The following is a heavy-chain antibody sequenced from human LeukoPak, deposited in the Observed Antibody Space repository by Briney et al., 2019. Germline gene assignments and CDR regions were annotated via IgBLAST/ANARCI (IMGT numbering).Heavy chain of an antibody. CDR3: TTDNSGNDGPSH. CDR2: IRSKTDGGTT. J-gene: IGHJ4*02. D-gene: IGHD1-1*01. CDR1: GFTFSNAW. Sequence: GGSLRLSCAASGFTFSNAWMNWVRQAPGKGLEWVGRIRSKTDGGTTDYAAPVKGRFTISRDDSKNTLYLQMNSLKTEDTAVYYCTTDNSGNDGPSHWGQGTLVTVSS. V-gene: IGHV3-15*07.